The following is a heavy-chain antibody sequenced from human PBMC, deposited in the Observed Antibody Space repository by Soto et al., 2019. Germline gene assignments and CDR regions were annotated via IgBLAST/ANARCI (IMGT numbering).Heavy chain of an antibody. CDR2: ISPSTSHI. CDR1: GFTFSSCT. CDR3: SGCSGGACHQNYGMDV. V-gene: IGHV3-21*01. Sequence: EVHLVESGGGLVKPGGSLRLSCAVSGFTFSSCTMNWFRQAPGKGLEWVSSISPSTSHIYYADSVKGRFTISRDNAKNSLFLQMTSLRAEDTAVYYCSGCSGGACHQNYGMDVWGQGTTVTISS. J-gene: IGHJ6*02. D-gene: IGHD2-15*01.